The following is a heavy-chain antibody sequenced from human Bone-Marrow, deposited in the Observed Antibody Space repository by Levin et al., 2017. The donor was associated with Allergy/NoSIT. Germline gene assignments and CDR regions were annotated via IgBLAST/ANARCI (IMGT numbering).Heavy chain of an antibody. V-gene: IGHV4-61*01. CDR2: IYYSGST. CDR3: ATSIAVAGNWFDP. J-gene: IGHJ5*02. D-gene: IGHD6-19*01. CDR1: GGSVSSGSYY. Sequence: SQTLSLTCTVSGGSVSSGSYYWSWIRQPPGKGLEWIGYIYYSGSTNYNPSLKSRVTISVDTSKNQFSLKLSSVTAADTAVYYCATSIAVAGNWFDPWGQGTLVTVSS.